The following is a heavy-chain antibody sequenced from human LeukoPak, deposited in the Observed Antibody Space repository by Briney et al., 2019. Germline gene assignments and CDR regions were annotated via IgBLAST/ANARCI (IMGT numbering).Heavy chain of an antibody. CDR1: GYTFTGYY. J-gene: IGHJ5*02. D-gene: IGHD3-22*01. CDR3: ARARRITMIVVANNWFDP. V-gene: IGHV1-2*02. CDR2: INPNSGGT. Sequence: ASVKVSCNASGYTFTGYYMHWVRQAPGQGLEWMGWINPNSGGTNYAQKFQGRVTMTRDTSISTAYMELSRLRSDDTAVYYCARARRITMIVVANNWFDPWGQGTLVTVSS.